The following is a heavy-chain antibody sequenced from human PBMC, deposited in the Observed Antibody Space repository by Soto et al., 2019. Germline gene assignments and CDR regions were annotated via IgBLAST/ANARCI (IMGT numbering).Heavy chain of an antibody. D-gene: IGHD2-15*01. V-gene: IGHV3-23*01. CDR1: GFIFENFG. J-gene: IGHJ5*02. CDR2: ISGSGFKK. Sequence: EVVLLESGGGLEQPGGSLRLSCAASGFIFENFGLSWVRQAPGKGLEWISSISGSGFKKYYADSVKGRFTISRDNSKSTVYLALNNLSAEYTAVYHCAKNQVVELVPLATVDWFDPWGQGTVVTGSS. CDR3: AKNQVVELVPLATVDWFDP.